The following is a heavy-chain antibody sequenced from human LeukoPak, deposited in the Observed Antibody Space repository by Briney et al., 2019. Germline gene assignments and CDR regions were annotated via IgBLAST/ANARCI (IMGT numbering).Heavy chain of an antibody. CDR2: ISNDGSTT. V-gene: IGHV3-74*01. D-gene: IGHD2-15*01. CDR3: TRRVSTTRWFDP. J-gene: IGHJ5*02. Sequence: GGSLRLSCAASGFTFSSYWMHWVRQVPGKGLVWVSRISNDGSTTTYADSVKGRFTISRDNAENTLYLQMNSLRVEDTAVYYCTRRVSTTRWFDPWGQGTLVTVSS. CDR1: GFTFSSYW.